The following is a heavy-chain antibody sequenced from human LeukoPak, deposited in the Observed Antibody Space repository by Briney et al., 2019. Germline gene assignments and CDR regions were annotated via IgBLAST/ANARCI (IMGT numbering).Heavy chain of an antibody. J-gene: IGHJ3*02. D-gene: IGHD3-3*01. CDR2: IKQDGSEK. Sequence: GGSLRLSCAASGFTFSSYWMSWVRQAPGKGLEGVANIKQDGSEKYYVDSVKGRFTISRDNAKNSLYLQMNSLRAEDTAVYYCARDRKIFGVVIMDAFDIWGQGTMVTVSS. V-gene: IGHV3-7*01. CDR3: ARDRKIFGVVIMDAFDI. CDR1: GFTFSSYW.